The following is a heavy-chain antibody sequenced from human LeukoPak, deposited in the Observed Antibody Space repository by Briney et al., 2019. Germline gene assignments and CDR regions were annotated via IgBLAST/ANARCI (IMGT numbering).Heavy chain of an antibody. CDR3: ATSLVPAAIPRWFDP. J-gene: IGHJ5*02. D-gene: IGHD2-2*01. Sequence: GESLKISCKGSGYSFTSYWIGWVRQMPGKGLEWMGIIYPGDSDTRYSPSFQGQVTISADKSISTAYLQWSSLKASDTAMYYCATSLVPAAIPRWFDPWGQGTLVTVSS. CDR1: GYSFTSYW. CDR2: IYPGDSDT. V-gene: IGHV5-51*01.